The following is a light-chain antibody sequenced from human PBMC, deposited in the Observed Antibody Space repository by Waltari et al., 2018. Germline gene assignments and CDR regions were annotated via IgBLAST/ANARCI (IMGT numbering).Light chain of an antibody. CDR1: QSVRSNY. Sequence: EIVLTQSPGTLSLSPGEGATLSCRASQSVRSNYLAWYQQKPGQAPRLLIYGASSRATGIPDRFSGSGSGTDFTLTISRLEPEDFAVYYCQHYDSSLITFGQGTRLEIK. CDR3: QHYDSSLIT. J-gene: IGKJ5*01. V-gene: IGKV3-20*01. CDR2: GAS.